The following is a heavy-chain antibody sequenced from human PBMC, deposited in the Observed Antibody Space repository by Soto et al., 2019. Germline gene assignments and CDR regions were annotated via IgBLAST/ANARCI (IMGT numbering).Heavy chain of an antibody. Sequence: QVRLEESGPGLVKPSETLSLICSVSGGSVNNANYFWNWLRPHPENGLEWIGYIYYSGSTHYNPSFKTRATLSIDTSKNQFSLRLNSVTVADTAVYFCARDADYGGSRGGMDVWGRGTTVTVSS. J-gene: IGHJ6*02. V-gene: IGHV4-31*03. CDR3: ARDADYGGSRGGMDV. CDR1: GGSVNNANYF. D-gene: IGHD4-17*01. CDR2: IYYSGST.